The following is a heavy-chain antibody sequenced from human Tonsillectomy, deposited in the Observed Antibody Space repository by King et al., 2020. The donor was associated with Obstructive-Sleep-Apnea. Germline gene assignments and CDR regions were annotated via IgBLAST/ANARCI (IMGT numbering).Heavy chain of an antibody. D-gene: IGHD3-10*01. CDR1: GFTFSSYA. CDR3: ARGIAGSGSGLDY. Sequence: QVQLVESGGGVVQPGRSLRLSCAASGFTFSSYAMHWVRQAPGKGLEWVAVISYDGSNKYYADSVKGRFTISRDNSKNTLYLQMNSLRAEDTAVYYCARGIAGSGSGLDYWGQGTLVTVSS. J-gene: IGHJ4*02. CDR2: ISYDGSNK. V-gene: IGHV3-30*04.